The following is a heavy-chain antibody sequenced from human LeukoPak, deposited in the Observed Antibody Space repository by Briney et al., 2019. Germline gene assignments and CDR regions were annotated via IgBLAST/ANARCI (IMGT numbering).Heavy chain of an antibody. CDR1: GGAFSRLP. Sequence: SVKVSCKSSGGAFSRLPISWVRHAPGQGIEWMGGIIPIFETSHYSQKFQDRVTITADESATTAYMELSSLTFDDTAVYYCATSRDYEWKLPYWGRGTLVIVSS. V-gene: IGHV1-69*01. CDR2: IIPIFETS. J-gene: IGHJ4*02. CDR3: ATSRDYEWKLPY. D-gene: IGHD4-17*01.